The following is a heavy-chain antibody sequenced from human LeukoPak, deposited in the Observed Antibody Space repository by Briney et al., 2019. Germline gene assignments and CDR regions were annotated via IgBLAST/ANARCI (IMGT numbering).Heavy chain of an antibody. CDR3: AKRGVVIRVILVGFHKQAYYFAF. Sequence: GGALRLSCAVSGDTLSNYGMSWVRQAPGKGLEWVAGISDSGGSTTYADSVKGRFTISRDNPKNTLFLQMNSLRVEDTAVYFCAKRGVVIRVILVGFHKQAYYFAFWGQGALVTVSS. CDR2: ISDSGGST. V-gene: IGHV3-23*01. J-gene: IGHJ4*02. CDR1: GDTLSNYG. D-gene: IGHD3-22*01.